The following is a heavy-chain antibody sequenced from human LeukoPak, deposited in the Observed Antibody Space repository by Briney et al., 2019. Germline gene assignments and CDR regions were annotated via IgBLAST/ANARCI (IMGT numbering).Heavy chain of an antibody. V-gene: IGHV6-1*01. CDR1: GDSVSSNSAA. CDR2: TYYRSKWYN. J-gene: IGHJ4*02. Sequence: SQNLSLTCAISGDSVSSNSAAWNWIRQSPSRGLEWLGRTYYRSKWYNDYAVSVKSRITINPDTSKNQFSLQLNSVTPEDTAVYYCARESQLVVPAATYFDYWGQGTLVTVSS. CDR3: ARESQLVVPAATYFDY. D-gene: IGHD2-2*01.